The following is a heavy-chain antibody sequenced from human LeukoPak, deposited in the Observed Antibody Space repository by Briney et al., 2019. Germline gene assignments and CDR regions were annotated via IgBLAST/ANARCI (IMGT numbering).Heavy chain of an antibody. V-gene: IGHV1-18*01. J-gene: IGHJ4*02. CDR1: GYTFTSCG. CDR3: ARVVAATRFDY. D-gene: IGHD2-15*01. CDR2: ISAYNGNT. Sequence: ASVKVSCKASGYTFTSCGISWVRQAPGQGLEWMGWISAYNGNTNYAQKLQVRVTMTTDTSTSTAYMELSSLRSEDTAVYYCARVVAATRFDYWGQGTLVTVSS.